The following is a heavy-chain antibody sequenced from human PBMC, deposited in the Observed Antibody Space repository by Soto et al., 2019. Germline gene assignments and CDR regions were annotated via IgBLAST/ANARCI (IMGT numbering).Heavy chain of an antibody. CDR1: GGSVSSGSYY. CDR2: IYYSGST. J-gene: IGHJ6*02. CDR3: ARAERAYYYGMDV. V-gene: IGHV4-61*01. Sequence: PSETLSLTCTVSGGSVSSGSYYWSWIRQPPGKGLEWIGYIYYSGSTNYNPSLKSRVTISVDTSKDQFSLKLSSVTAADTAVYYCARAERAYYYGMDVWGQGTTVTVSS. D-gene: IGHD6-25*01.